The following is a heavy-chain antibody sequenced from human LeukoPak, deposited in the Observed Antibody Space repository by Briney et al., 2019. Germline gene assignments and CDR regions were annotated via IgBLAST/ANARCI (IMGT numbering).Heavy chain of an antibody. V-gene: IGHV3-11*01. J-gene: IGHJ5*02. D-gene: IGHD6-19*01. CDR2: ISSSGSTI. Sequence: RQARGXGLECVSSISSSGSTIYYADSVKDRFTISRDNAKNSLYLQMNSLRAEDTAVYYCAREDSSGHAPWGQGTLVTVSS. CDR3: AREDSSGHAP.